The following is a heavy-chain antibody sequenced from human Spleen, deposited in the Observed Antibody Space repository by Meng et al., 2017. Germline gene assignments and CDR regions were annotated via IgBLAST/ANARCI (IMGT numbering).Heavy chain of an antibody. V-gene: IGHV4-39*01. D-gene: IGHD6-19*01. CDR1: GASISNSRYY. CDR3: ARSSAWVRTGFDP. J-gene: IGHJ5*02. CDR2: IYYGGSA. Sequence: QLRLQESGSRLVKPSETLSLTCTISGASISNSRYYWGWIRQPPGKGLEWIGSIYYGGSASYNPSLKSRVTMSVDTSKNQFSLKLRSVTAADTAVYYCARSSAWVRTGFDPWGQGTLVTVSS.